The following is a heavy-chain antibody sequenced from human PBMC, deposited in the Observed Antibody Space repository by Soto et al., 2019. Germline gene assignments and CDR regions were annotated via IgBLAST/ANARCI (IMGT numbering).Heavy chain of an antibody. CDR1: GGSISSTTYY. CDR3: ARHDQWNGYFDL. Sequence: QLQLQESGPGLVKPSETLSVTCNVSGGSISSTTYYWGWIRQPPGMGLEWIGSIYYSGSTYYNPSLKSRVTMSADTSKNQVSLKLSSVTAADTAVYYCARHDQWNGYFDLWGRGTLVTVSP. D-gene: IGHD1-1*01. CDR2: IYYSGST. J-gene: IGHJ2*01. V-gene: IGHV4-39*01.